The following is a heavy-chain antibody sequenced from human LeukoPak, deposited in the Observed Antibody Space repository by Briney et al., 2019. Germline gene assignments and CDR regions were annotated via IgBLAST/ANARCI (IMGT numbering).Heavy chain of an antibody. CDR3: ARQRGVLRFLEWLLDPRFDY. CDR2: IYHSGST. V-gene: IGHV4-4*02. D-gene: IGHD3-3*01. J-gene: IGHJ4*02. Sequence: SETLSLTCAVSGGSISSSNWWSWVRQPPGKGLEWIGEIYHSGSTNYNPSLKSRVTISVDKSKNQFSLKLSSVTAADTAVYYCARQRGVLRFLEWLLDPRFDYWGQGTLVTVSS. CDR1: GGSISSSNW.